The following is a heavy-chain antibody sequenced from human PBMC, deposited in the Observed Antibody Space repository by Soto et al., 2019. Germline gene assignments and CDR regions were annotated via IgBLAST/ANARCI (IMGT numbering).Heavy chain of an antibody. CDR2: IYNSGST. Sequence: SETLSLTCTVSGGSISSDDYYWSWIRQPPGKGLEWIGCIYNSGSTFYNPSLKNRVTISVDTSKNHFSLKLSSVTAADTAVYYCARAYYEILPPLDDWGQGALVTVSS. CDR1: GGSISSDDYY. V-gene: IGHV4-30-4*01. CDR3: ARAYYEILPPLDD. J-gene: IGHJ4*02. D-gene: IGHD3-9*01.